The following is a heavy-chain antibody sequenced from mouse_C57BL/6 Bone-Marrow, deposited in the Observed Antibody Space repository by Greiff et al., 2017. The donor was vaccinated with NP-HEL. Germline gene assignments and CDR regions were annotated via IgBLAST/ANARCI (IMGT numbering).Heavy chain of an antibody. J-gene: IGHJ2*01. CDR1: GFTFSSYG. V-gene: IGHV5-6*01. D-gene: IGHD2-3*01. Sequence: EVHLVESGGDLVKPGGSLKLSCAASGFTFSSYGMSWVRQTPDKRLEWVATISSGGSYTYYPDSVKGRFTISRDNAKNTLYLQMSSLKSEDTAMYYCARQRGYLSYFDYGGQGTTLTVSS. CDR2: ISSGGSYT. CDR3: ARQRGYLSYFDY.